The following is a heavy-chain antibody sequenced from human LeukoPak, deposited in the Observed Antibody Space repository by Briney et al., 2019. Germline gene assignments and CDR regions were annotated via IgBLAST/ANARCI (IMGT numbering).Heavy chain of an antibody. V-gene: IGHV4-34*01. Sequence: SETLSLTCAVYGGSFSGYYWSWIRQPPGKGLEWIGEINHSGSTNYNPSLKSRVTISGDTSKNPFSLKLSSLTAADTAVYYCARRRRWGSGSYGNWFDPWGQGNLVTVSS. CDR1: GGSFSGYY. D-gene: IGHD3-10*01. CDR3: ARRRRWGSGSYGNWFDP. CDR2: INHSGST. J-gene: IGHJ5*02.